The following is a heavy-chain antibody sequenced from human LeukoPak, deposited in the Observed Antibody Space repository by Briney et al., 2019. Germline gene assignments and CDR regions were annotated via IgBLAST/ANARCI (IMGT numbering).Heavy chain of an antibody. J-gene: IGHJ3*02. Sequence: SETLSLTCDVYGGSFSGYDWSWIRQPPGKGLEWIGKINDSGSTNYNSSLKSRVTISVDTSKKQFSLKLNSVTAADTAVYYCAKSNGYGLVDIWGQGTMVTVSS. V-gene: IGHV4-34*01. D-gene: IGHD3-10*01. CDR1: GGSFSGYD. CDR3: AKSNGYGLVDI. CDR2: INDSGST.